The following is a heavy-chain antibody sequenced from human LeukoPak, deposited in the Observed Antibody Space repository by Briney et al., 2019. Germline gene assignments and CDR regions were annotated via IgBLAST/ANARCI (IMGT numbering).Heavy chain of an antibody. CDR3: ARGLNDIGTYYDFWSGPLPRGSPYYYYMDV. V-gene: IGHV4-39*01. CDR1: GGSISSSSYY. J-gene: IGHJ6*03. CDR2: IYYSGST. Sequence: KPSETLSLTXTVSGGSISSSSYYWGWIRQPPGKGLEWIGRIYYSGSTYYNPSLKSRVTISVDTSKNQFSLKLSSVTAEDTAVYYCARGLNDIGTYYDFWSGPLPRGSPYYYYMDVWGKGTTVTVSS. D-gene: IGHD3-3*01.